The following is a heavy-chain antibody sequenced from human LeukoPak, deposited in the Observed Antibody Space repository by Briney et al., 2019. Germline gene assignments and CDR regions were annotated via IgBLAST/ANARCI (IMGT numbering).Heavy chain of an antibody. CDR2: IYYSGST. CDR3: ARDHTYYDILTGYSPRYMDV. D-gene: IGHD3-9*01. CDR1: GGSISSYY. J-gene: IGHJ6*03. V-gene: IGHV4-59*01. Sequence: SETLSLTCTVSGGSISSYYWGWIRQPPGKGLEWIGYIYYSGSTNYNPSLKSRVTISVDTSKNQFSLKLSSVTAADTAVYYCARDHTYYDILTGYSPRYMDVWGKGTTVTVSS.